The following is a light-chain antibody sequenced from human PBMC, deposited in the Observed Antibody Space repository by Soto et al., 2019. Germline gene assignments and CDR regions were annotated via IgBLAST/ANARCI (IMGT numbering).Light chain of an antibody. CDR1: RSNIGGYNY. Sequence: QSVLTQPPSASGTPGQRVTISCSGGRSNIGGYNYVYWFQQYPGTAPKVLVFGTNLRPSGVPDRFSASKSGTSGSLTISGTRFEDEADYYWAAWDDSLRVVLFGGGTQLTVL. CDR2: GTN. V-gene: IGLV1-47*02. J-gene: IGLJ2*01. CDR3: AAWDDSLRVVL.